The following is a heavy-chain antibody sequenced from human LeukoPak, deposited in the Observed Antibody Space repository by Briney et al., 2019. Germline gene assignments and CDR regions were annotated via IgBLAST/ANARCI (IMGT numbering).Heavy chain of an antibody. CDR2: INTDGSST. J-gene: IGHJ4*02. V-gene: IGHV3-74*01. CDR1: GFTFSGYW. Sequence: GGSLRLSCAASGFTFSGYWMHWVRQAPGKGLVWVSRINTDGSSTSYADSVKGRFTISRDNAKNSLYLQMNSLRAEDTAVYYCAREDGDPTPDYWGQGTLVTVSS. CDR3: AREDGDPTPDY. D-gene: IGHD4-17*01.